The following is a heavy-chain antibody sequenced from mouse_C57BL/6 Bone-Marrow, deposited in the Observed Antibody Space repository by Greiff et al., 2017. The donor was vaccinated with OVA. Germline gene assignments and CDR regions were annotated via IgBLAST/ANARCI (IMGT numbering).Heavy chain of an antibody. Sequence: VQLQQSGAELARPGASVKLSCKASGYTFTSYGISWVKQRTGQGLEWIGEIYPRSGNTYYNEKFKGKSTLTADKSSSTAYMELRSLTSEDSAGYFGARLGTTSLGFAYWGQGTLVTVSA. V-gene: IGHV1-81*01. D-gene: IGHD2-3*01. J-gene: IGHJ3*01. CDR3: ARLGTTSLGFAY. CDR1: GYTFTSYG. CDR2: IYPRSGNT.